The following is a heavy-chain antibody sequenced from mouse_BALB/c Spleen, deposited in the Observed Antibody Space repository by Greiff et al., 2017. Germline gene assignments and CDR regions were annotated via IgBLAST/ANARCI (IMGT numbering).Heavy chain of an antibody. CDR2: IYPSDSYT. V-gene: IGHV1-69*02. D-gene: IGHD1-1*01. Sequence: VQLQQPGAELVRPGASVKLSCKASGYTFTSYWINWVKQRPGQGLEWIGNIYPSDSYTNYNQKFKDKATLTVDKSSSTAYMQLSSPTSEDSAVYYCTRGPTVVSHFDYWGQGTTLTVSS. CDR1: GYTFTSYW. J-gene: IGHJ2*01. CDR3: TRGPTVVSHFDY.